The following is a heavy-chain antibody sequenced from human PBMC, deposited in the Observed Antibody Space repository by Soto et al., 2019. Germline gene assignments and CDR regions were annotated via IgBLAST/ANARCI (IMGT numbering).Heavy chain of an antibody. D-gene: IGHD1-26*01. Sequence: QVQLPESGPGLVKPSDTLSLTCAVSAYSISSSNWWGWIRQPPGKGLEWIGYIYYSGTTYYNPSLKSRVTMSVDTSKNQFSLKLTSVTAADPAVYYCARREIQGPIDYWGQGTLVTVSS. CDR1: AYSISSSNW. V-gene: IGHV4-28*01. CDR3: ARREIQGPIDY. J-gene: IGHJ4*02. CDR2: IYYSGTT.